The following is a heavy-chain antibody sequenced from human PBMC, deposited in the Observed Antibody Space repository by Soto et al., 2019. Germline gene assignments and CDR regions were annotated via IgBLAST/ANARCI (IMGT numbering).Heavy chain of an antibody. CDR1: GFTLSRHW. V-gene: IGHV3-7*01. Sequence: GGALRLSCGAPGFTLSRHWMRWGRPAPGEGLEWVANIKQDGSEKYYVDSVKGRFTISRDNAKNSLYLQMNSLRAEDTAVYYCARDQGGYEGVFYYYMDVWGKGTTVTVSS. D-gene: IGHD5-12*01. CDR3: ARDQGGYEGVFYYYMDV. CDR2: IKQDGSEK. J-gene: IGHJ6*03.